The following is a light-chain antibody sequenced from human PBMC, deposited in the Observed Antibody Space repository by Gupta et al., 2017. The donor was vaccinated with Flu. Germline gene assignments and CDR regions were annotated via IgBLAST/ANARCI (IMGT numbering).Light chain of an antibody. CDR3: QHRSIWPQVT. J-gene: IGKJ5*01. Sequence: EIVLTQSPATLPLSPGERATLSCRASQGLVNYLAWYQQKPGQAPRLLIYDASNRATGIPARFSGSGSGTDFTLTISSLEPEDFAVYYCQHRSIWPQVTFGQGTRLDIK. V-gene: IGKV3-11*01. CDR2: DAS. CDR1: QGLVNY.